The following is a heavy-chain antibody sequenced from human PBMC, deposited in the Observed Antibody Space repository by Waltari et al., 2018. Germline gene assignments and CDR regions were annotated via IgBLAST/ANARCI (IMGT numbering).Heavy chain of an antibody. J-gene: IGHJ4*02. CDR2: IYSGGST. Sequence: EVQLVESGGGLVQPGGPLRLSCAASGFTVSSNYMSWVRQAPGKGLEWVSVIYSGGSTYYADSVKCRFTISRHNSKNTLYLQMNSLRAEDTAVYYCARWGLTGDWGVHDYWGQGTLVTVSS. CDR3: ARWGLTGDWGVHDY. V-gene: IGHV3-53*04. D-gene: IGHD7-27*01. CDR1: GFTVSSNY.